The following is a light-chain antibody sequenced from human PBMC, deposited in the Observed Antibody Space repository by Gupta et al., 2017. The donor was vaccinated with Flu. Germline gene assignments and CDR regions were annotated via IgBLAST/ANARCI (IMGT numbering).Light chain of an antibody. Sequence: LSAAIGDSVTIRCRDSEGIRSWLAWYQQKPGKTTKLLIYKASSLESGVPSRFSGGASGADFTLTISIVQHDDSATYYCQQENSYSCTFGHGTKVEIK. CDR1: EGIRSW. CDR3: QQENSYSCT. CDR2: KAS. J-gene: IGKJ1*01. V-gene: IGKV1-5*03.